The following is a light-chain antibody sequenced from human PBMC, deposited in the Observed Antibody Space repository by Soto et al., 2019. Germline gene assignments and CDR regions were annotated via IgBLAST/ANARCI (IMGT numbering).Light chain of an antibody. V-gene: IGKV3-15*01. CDR2: DAY. CDR3: QHYKTWPLA. J-gene: IGKJ4*01. Sequence: EIVLTQSPGTLSLSPGERATLSCRASQSVSSSYLAWYQQKPGQAPRLLIYDAYLRATGVPARFSGSGSGTEFTLTISSLQSEDFAVYYCQHYKTWPLAFGGGTKVDIK. CDR1: QSVSSSY.